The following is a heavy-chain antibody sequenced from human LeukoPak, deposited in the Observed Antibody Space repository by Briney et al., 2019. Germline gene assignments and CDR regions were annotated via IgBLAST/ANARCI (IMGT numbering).Heavy chain of an antibody. V-gene: IGHV3-49*03. CDR3: TRDPPRRDDAFDI. Sequence: PGGSLRLSCTASGFTLGDYAMSWFRQAPGKGLEWVGFIRSKAYGGTTEYAASVKGRFTISRDDSKSIAYLQMNSLKTEDTAVYYCTRDPPRRDDAFDIWGQGTMVTVSS. J-gene: IGHJ3*02. CDR2: IRSKAYGGTT. CDR1: GFTLGDYA.